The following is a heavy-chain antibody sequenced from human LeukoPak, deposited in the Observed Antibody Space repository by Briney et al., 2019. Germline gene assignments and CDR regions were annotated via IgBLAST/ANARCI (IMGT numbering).Heavy chain of an antibody. J-gene: IGHJ4*02. V-gene: IGHV3-30*04. CDR2: ISYDGSNK. D-gene: IGHD2-15*01. CDR3: ARDRGYCSGGSCSPYFDY. CDR1: GFTFSSYA. Sequence: GGSLRLSCAASGFTFSSYAMHWVRQAPGKGLEGVAVISYDGSNKDYADSVKGRFTISRDNSKNTLYLQMNSLRAEDTAVYYCARDRGYCSGGSCSPYFDYWGQGTLVTVSS.